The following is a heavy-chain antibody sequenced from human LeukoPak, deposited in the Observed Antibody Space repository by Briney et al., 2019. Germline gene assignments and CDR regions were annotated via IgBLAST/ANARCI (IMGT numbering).Heavy chain of an antibody. J-gene: IGHJ6*03. Sequence: SETLSLTCTVSGGSISSGSYYWGWIRQPPGKGLEWIGGIYYSGNTYYNPSLKSRVTISVDRSKNQFSLKLSSVTAADTAVYYCARADYYYYMDVWGKGTTVTVSS. CDR1: GGSISSGSYY. CDR2: IYYSGNT. CDR3: ARADYYYYMDV. V-gene: IGHV4-39*07.